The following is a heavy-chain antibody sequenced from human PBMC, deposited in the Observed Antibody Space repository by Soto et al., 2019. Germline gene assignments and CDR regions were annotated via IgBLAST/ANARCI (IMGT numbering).Heavy chain of an antibody. CDR2: ISSNGANT. D-gene: IGHD2-21*02. CDR1: GFTFDSPYSQG. CDR3: VSLVSAHFDY. V-gene: IGHV3-23*01. J-gene: IGHJ4*01. Sequence: GGSLRLSCAASGFTFDSPYSQGMCWVRKSPGKGPEWVSTISSNGANTQYAESVKGRFTISKDASRNTVHLQMNSLRAEETATYCCVSLVSAHFDYWGDGSPVTVSS.